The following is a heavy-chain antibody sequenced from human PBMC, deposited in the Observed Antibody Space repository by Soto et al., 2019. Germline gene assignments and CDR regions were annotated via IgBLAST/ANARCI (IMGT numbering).Heavy chain of an antibody. CDR2: ISGNGGTV. Sequence: EIQLAESGGGLVQPGRSLRLSCEGSGFKFDDFAMHWVRQAPGKGLEWVSGISGNGGTVAYGDSVKGRFTISRDNAKNSLHLQMNSQRAEDTALYYCAKDRRTIEVAGAIDDWGQGTMVTVSS. D-gene: IGHD6-19*01. CDR1: GFKFDDFA. CDR3: AKDRRTIEVAGAIDD. J-gene: IGHJ3*01. V-gene: IGHV3-9*01.